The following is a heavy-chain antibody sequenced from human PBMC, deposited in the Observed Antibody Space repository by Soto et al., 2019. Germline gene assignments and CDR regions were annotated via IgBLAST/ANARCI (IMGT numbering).Heavy chain of an antibody. Sequence: QITLKESGPTLVKPTQTLTLTCTFSGFSLSTSGVGVGWIRQPPGKALEWLALIYWDDDKRYSPSLKSRLTITKDTSKNLVVLTRTNMDPVDTATYYCAHKRGYQLLRGWFERWGQGTLVTVSS. J-gene: IGHJ5*02. CDR2: IYWDDDK. CDR3: AHKRGYQLLRGWFER. V-gene: IGHV2-5*02. D-gene: IGHD2-2*01. CDR1: GFSLSTSGVG.